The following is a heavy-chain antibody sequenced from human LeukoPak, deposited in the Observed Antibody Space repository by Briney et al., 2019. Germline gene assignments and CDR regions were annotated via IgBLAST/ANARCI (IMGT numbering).Heavy chain of an antibody. J-gene: IGHJ4*02. CDR1: GLTFRTTW. D-gene: IGHD1-7*01. CDR3: ATARNFRFEY. CDR2: MNGEGTTI. Sequence: GGSLRLSCATSGLTFRTTWMHWDRQAPGKGLMWVSRMNGEGTTIDYADSVKGRFTVSRDYAKNTLFLQMNNLRTEDTALYFCATARNFRFEYWGQGSLVIVSA. V-gene: IGHV3-74*01.